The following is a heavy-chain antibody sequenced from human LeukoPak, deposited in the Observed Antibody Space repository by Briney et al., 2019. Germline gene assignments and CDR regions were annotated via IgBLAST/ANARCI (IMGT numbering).Heavy chain of an antibody. J-gene: IGHJ6*02. Sequence: PSETLSLTCTVSGGSISSGDYYWSWIRRPPGKGLEWIGYIYYSGSTNYNPSLKSRVTISVDTSKNQFSLKLSSVTAADTAVYYCARLSGSYYYYGMAVWGQGTTVTVSS. CDR2: IYYSGST. CDR3: ARLSGSYYYYGMAV. V-gene: IGHV4-61*08. CDR1: GGSISSGDYY. D-gene: IGHD1-26*01.